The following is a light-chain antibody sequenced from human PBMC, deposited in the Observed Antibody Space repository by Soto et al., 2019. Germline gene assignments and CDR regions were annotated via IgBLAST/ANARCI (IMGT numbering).Light chain of an antibody. CDR3: QQSYSTRPT. V-gene: IGKV3-20*01. Sequence: EIVLTQSPGTLSLSPGERATLSCRASQTVSSNYLAWYQQKPGQAPRLLIYAASTRATGIPDRFSGSGSGTDFTLTISSLQPEDFATYYCQQSYSTRPTFGQGTKVDIK. CDR2: AAS. CDR1: QTVSSNY. J-gene: IGKJ1*01.